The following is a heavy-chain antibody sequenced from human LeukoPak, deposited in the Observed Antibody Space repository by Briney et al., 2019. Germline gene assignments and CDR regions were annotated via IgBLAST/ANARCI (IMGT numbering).Heavy chain of an antibody. V-gene: IGHV4-39*01. D-gene: IGHD3-16*02. J-gene: IGHJ4*02. Sequence: PSETLSLTCTVSGGSISSSSYYWGWIRQPPGKGLEWIGSIYYSGSTYYNPSLNSRVTISVDTSKHQFSLKLSSVTAADTAVYYCARQGVYYRDPFDYWGQGTLVTVSS. CDR2: IYYSGST. CDR3: ARQGVYYRDPFDY. CDR1: GGSISSSSYY.